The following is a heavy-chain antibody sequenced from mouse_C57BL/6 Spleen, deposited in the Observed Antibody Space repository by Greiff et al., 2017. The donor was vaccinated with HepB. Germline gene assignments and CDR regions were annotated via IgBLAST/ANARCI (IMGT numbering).Heavy chain of an antibody. CDR1: GFTFSDYG. V-gene: IGHV5-17*01. J-gene: IGHJ4*01. CDR3: ARPSTGAPMDY. Sequence: EVQLVESGGGLVKPGGSLKLSCAASGFTFSDYGMHWVRQAPEKGLEWVAYISSGSSTIYYADTVKGRFTISRDNAKNTLFLQMTGLRSEDTAMYYCARPSTGAPMDYWGQGTSVTVSS. CDR2: ISSGSSTI. D-gene: IGHD4-1*02.